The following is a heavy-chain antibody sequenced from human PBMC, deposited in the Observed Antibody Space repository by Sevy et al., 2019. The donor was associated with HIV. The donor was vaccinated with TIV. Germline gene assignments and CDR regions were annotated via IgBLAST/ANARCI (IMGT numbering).Heavy chain of an antibody. V-gene: IGHV3-15*01. J-gene: IGHJ3*02. D-gene: IGHD3-22*01. Sequence: GGSLRLSCAASGFTFSNAWMSWVRQAPGKGLEWVGRFKSKTDGGTTDYAAPVKGRFTISRDDSKNTLYLQMNSLKTEDTAVYYCTTERTYYYDSLIWGQGTMVTVSS. CDR1: GFTFSNAW. CDR3: TTERTYYYDSLI. CDR2: FKSKTDGGTT.